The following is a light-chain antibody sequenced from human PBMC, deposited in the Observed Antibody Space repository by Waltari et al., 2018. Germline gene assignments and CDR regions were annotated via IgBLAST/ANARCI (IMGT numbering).Light chain of an antibody. V-gene: IGKV3-15*01. J-gene: IGKJ5*01. CDR3: QQDNEWPPIT. Sequence: IVLTQSPATLSVSQGERVTLSCRASQSLYINLAWYQQKPGQAPRLLIYRASTRATGVPPRFSGSGSGTQFTLTISSLQSEDSGVYYCQQDNEWPPITFGQGTRLEIQ. CDR1: QSLYIN. CDR2: RAS.